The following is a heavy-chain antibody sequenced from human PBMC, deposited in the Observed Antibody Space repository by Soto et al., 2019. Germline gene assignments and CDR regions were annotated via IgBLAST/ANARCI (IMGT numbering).Heavy chain of an antibody. V-gene: IGHV2-5*02. D-gene: IGHD3-3*01. J-gene: IGHJ4*02. Sequence: QITLNESGPTPVKPRQTLTLTCTFSGFSLTTSGVGVGWIRQSPGKAPERLALIYWDDDKRFSPSLKSRLTTTTDTSKNQVVLTMADLDPADTATYYCAHRVLRTVFGLVTTTAIYFDFWGQGTPVAVSS. CDR3: AHRVLRTVFGLVTTTAIYFDF. CDR1: GFSLTTSGVG. CDR2: IYWDDDK.